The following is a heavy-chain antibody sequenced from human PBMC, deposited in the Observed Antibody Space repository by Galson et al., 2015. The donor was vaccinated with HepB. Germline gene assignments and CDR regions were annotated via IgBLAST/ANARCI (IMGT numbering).Heavy chain of an antibody. CDR2: IIPIFGTA. CDR1: GGTFSSYA. CDR3: AITPHYYDSSGYFNWFDP. J-gene: IGHJ5*02. Sequence: SVKVSCKASGGTFSSYAICWVRQAPGQGLEWMGGIIPIFGTANYAQKFQGRVKITADESTSTAYMELSSLRSEDTAVYYCAITPHYYDSSGYFNWFDPWGQRTLVTVSS. D-gene: IGHD3-22*01. V-gene: IGHV1-69*13.